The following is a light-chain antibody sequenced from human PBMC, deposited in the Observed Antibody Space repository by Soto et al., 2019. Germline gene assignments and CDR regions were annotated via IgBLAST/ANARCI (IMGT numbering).Light chain of an antibody. CDR1: QSVSSSY. V-gene: IGKV3D-20*02. CDR3: QQYSDWPWT. Sequence: EIVLTQPPGTLSLSPGEIVGLSFMGSQSVSSSYVAWYQQKPGQAPRPLIYDASSRATGIPDRFSGSGSGADFTLTISRLEPEDFALYYCQQYSDWPWTFGQGTKVDIK. CDR2: DAS. J-gene: IGKJ1*01.